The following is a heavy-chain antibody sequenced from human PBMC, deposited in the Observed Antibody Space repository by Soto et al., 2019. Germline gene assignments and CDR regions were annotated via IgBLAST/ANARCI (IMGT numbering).Heavy chain of an antibody. CDR2: ISDSGDST. D-gene: IGHD2-15*01. J-gene: IGHJ6*02. CDR3: AKVGRLYCGGGSCYPISMDV. Sequence: EVQLLESGGGLVQPGGSLRLSCAASGFTFSTYAMNWVRQAPGKGLDWVSGISDSGDSTYYADSVKGRLTISRDNSKNTLYMQMNSLRAEDTAVYYCAKVGRLYCGGGSCYPISMDVWGQGTTVTVSS. V-gene: IGHV3-23*01. CDR1: GFTFSTYA.